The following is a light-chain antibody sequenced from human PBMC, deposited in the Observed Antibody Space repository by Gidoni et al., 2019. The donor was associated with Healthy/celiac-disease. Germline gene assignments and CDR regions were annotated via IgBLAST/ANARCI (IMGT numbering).Light chain of an antibody. CDR3: QVWDSSSDHLVV. Sequence: SSVLTQPPSVSVAPGKTARITCGGNNIGSKSVHWYQQKPGPAPVLVIYYDSDRPSGIPERFSGSNSGNTATLTISRVEAGDEADYYCQVWDSSSDHLVVFGGGTKLTVL. CDR2: YDS. CDR1: NIGSKS. J-gene: IGLJ2*01. V-gene: IGLV3-21*04.